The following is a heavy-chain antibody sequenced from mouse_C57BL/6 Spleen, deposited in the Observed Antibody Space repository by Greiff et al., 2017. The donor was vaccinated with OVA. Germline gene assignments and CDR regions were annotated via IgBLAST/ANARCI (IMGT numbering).Heavy chain of an antibody. CDR1: GYTFTNYW. J-gene: IGHJ2*01. CDR3: ARTGTSSYYFDY. D-gene: IGHD4-1*01. Sequence: VKLMESGAELVRPGTSVKMSCKASGYTFTNYWIGWAKQRPGHGLEWIGDIYPGGGYTNYNEKFKGKATLTADKSSSTAYMQFSSLTSEDSAIYYCARTGTSSYYFDYWGQGTTLTVSS. V-gene: IGHV1-63*01. CDR2: IYPGGGYT.